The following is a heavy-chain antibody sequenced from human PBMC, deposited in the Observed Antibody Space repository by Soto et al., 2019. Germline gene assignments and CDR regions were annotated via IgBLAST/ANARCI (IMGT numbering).Heavy chain of an antibody. D-gene: IGHD6-19*01. J-gene: IGHJ5*02. CDR2: KWYDGTKK. CDR1: GFSLRTYG. V-gene: IGHV3-33*01. CDR3: ARDVVTAVAGSVNWFDP. Sequence: QVQLVESGGGGVQSGRSLTLSCAASGFSLRTYGMQWVRRAPGKGVEWVAFKWYDGTKKFYANSVKGRSTISKDNSNNILYLQMSGLRAEDTAVYYCARDVVTAVAGSVNWFDPWGQGTLVTVSS.